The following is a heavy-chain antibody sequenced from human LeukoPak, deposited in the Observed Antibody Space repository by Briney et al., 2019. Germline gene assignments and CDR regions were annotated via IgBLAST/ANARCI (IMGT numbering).Heavy chain of an antibody. V-gene: IGHV3-30*04. J-gene: IGHJ3*02. CDR1: GFTFSSYA. D-gene: IGHD6-19*01. Sequence: GRSLRLSCAASGFTFSSYAMHWVRQAPGKGLEWVAVISYDGSNKYYADSVKGRFTISRDNAKSSLYLQMNSLRAEDTALYYCAKDAIAVAGTDAFDIWGQGTMVTVSS. CDR3: AKDAIAVAGTDAFDI. CDR2: ISYDGSNK.